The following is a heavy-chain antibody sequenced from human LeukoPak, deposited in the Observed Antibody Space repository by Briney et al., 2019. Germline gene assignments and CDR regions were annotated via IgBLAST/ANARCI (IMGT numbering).Heavy chain of an antibody. V-gene: IGHV5-51*01. CDR1: GYSFTTYW. D-gene: IGHD3-22*01. Sequence: GESLKISCKGSGYSFTTYWIGWVRQLPGRGLEWMGIIYPGDSDTKYSPSFQGQVTISADKSISTAYLQWSSLKASDTAMYYCARQFRDSSGYYSYYFDYWGQGTLVTVSS. J-gene: IGHJ4*02. CDR2: IYPGDSDT. CDR3: ARQFRDSSGYYSYYFDY.